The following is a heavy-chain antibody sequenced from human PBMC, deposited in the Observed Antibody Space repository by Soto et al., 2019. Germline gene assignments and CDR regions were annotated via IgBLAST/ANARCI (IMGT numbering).Heavy chain of an antibody. CDR2: INHSGST. D-gene: IGHD3-10*01. Sequence: TSETLSLTCTVSGGSISGYYWSWIRQPPGKGLEWIGEINHSGSTNYNPSLKSRVTISVDTSKNQFSLKLSSVTAADTAVYYCSSGYYYYYGMDVWGQGTTVTVSS. V-gene: IGHV4-34*01. J-gene: IGHJ6*02. CDR3: SSGYYYYYGMDV. CDR1: GGSISGYY.